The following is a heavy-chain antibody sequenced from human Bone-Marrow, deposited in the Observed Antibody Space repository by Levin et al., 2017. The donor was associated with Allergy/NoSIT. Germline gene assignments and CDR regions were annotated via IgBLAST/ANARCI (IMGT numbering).Heavy chain of an antibody. D-gene: IGHD5-12*01. Sequence: GGSLRLSCTTSGFTFGDYDMSWFRQAPGKGLEWVGFIRNKVYGETREYAASIKGRFTISRDDSKSIAYLQMDSLKTEDTGVYYCSRKAYSKSWFYWGQGTLVSVSS. CDR1: GFTFGDYD. J-gene: IGHJ4*02. CDR3: SRKAYSKSWFY. CDR2: IRNKVYGETR. V-gene: IGHV3-49*03.